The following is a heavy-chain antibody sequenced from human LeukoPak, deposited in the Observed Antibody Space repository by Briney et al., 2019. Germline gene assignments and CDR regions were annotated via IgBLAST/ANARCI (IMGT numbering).Heavy chain of an antibody. Sequence: PSETLSLTCSVSGGYISTSNYYWGWIRQPPGKGPEWIGTIYYSGRTYYNPSLQSRVTISLDTSQNQLSLQVRSVTVVDTAVYYCARFFYYDASLPPYWGQGTLVTVSS. CDR1: GGYISTSNYY. CDR2: IYYSGRT. J-gene: IGHJ4*02. CDR3: ARFFYYDASLPPY. V-gene: IGHV4-39*01. D-gene: IGHD3-16*01.